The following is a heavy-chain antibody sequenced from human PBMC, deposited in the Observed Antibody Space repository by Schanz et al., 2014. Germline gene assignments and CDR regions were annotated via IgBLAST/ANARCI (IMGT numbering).Heavy chain of an antibody. Sequence: VRVVESGGGLVKPGGSLRLSCAASGFTFSDYYMNWIRQAPGKGLEWVSAISGSGGDTYYADSVKGRFTISRDNSKNTLYLQMNSLRAEDTAVYFCARDGGRDGYNLAFDVWGQGTLVTVSS. V-gene: IGHV3-23*04. CDR3: ARDGGRDGYNLAFDV. J-gene: IGHJ3*01. CDR1: GFTFSDYY. D-gene: IGHD5-12*01. CDR2: ISGSGGDT.